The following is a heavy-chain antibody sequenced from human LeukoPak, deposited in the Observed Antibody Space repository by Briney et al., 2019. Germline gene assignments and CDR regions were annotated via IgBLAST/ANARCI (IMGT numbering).Heavy chain of an antibody. V-gene: IGHV3-21*01. CDR2: TSSSSSYI. Sequence: GGSLRLSCAASGFTFSSYSMNWVRQAPGKGLEWVSSTSSSSSYIYYADSVKGRFTISRDNAKNSLYLQMNSLRAEDTAVYYYAREFNALRYFDWDYWGHGTLVTVSS. CDR3: AREFNALRYFDWDY. J-gene: IGHJ4*01. D-gene: IGHD3-9*01. CDR1: GFTFSSYS.